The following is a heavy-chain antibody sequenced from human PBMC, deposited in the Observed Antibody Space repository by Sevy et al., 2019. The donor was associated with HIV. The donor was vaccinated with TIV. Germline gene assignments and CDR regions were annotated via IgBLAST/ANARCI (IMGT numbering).Heavy chain of an antibody. CDR3: AKDIILVVGEAFDI. CDR1: GFTFSNYA. CDR2: IGGRAGGT. J-gene: IGHJ3*02. Sequence: GGSLRLSCAASGFTFSNYAMNRVRQAPGKGLEWVAAIGGRAGGTYYADSVKGRFTISRDNSKNTLYLRMNSLRAEDTAIYYCAKDIILVVGEAFDIWGQGTMVTVSS. V-gene: IGHV3-23*01. D-gene: IGHD2-8*01.